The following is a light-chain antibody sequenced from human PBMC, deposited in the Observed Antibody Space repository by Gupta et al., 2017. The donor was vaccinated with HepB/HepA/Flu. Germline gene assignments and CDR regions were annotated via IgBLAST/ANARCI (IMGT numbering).Light chain of an antibody. CDR1: QGISSY. J-gene: IGKJ1*01. V-gene: IGKV1-9*01. CDR3: QQSHSSPST. CDR2: AAS. Sequence: DIQLTQSPSFLSASVGDRVTITRRASQGISSYLAWYQQKPGKVPKLLIYAASTVRSGVPSRFSGSGSGTEFTLTISILHPEDFATYYCQQSHSSPSTFGQGTKVEIK.